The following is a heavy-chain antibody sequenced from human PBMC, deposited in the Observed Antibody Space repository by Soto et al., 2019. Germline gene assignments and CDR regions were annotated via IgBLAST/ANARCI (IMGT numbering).Heavy chain of an antibody. CDR1: GFTFSSSE. J-gene: IGHJ3*01. D-gene: IGHD1-26*01. V-gene: IGHV3-48*03. CDR2: IHPSGQPI. Sequence: EVQLVESGGGLVQPGGSLRLSCAVSGFTFSSSEMYWVRQAPGKGLEWISYIHPSGQPILYADSVKGRFTISRDNANNSLFLQMNSLRAEDTAVYYCARRASRWGQGTMVTVSS. CDR3: ARRASR.